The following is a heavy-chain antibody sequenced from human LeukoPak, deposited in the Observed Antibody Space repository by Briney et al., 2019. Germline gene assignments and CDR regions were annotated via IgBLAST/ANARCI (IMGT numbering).Heavy chain of an antibody. CDR3: ARHSGSYHGPRYFDY. CDR1: GFTFSSYS. V-gene: IGHV3-21*01. J-gene: IGHJ4*02. D-gene: IGHD1-26*01. Sequence: GGSLRLSCAASGFTFSSYSMNWVRQAPGKGLEWASSISSSSSYIYYADSVKGRFTISRDNAKNSLYLQMNSLRAEDTAVYYCARHSGSYHGPRYFDYWGQGTLVTVSS. CDR2: ISSSSSYI.